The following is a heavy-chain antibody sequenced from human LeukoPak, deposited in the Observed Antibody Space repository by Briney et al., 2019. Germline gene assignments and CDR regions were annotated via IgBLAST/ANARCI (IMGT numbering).Heavy chain of an antibody. V-gene: IGHV1-2*02. CDR3: AREGQVGLDN. CDR1: GHTLTVHY. J-gene: IGHJ1*01. CDR2: ITLHSGDT. Sequence: ASVKVSCKASGHTLTVHYIHWVRQGPGQGLEWLGWITLHSGDTHYAQKYQGRLTMTSDTSISTGYMELSRLQFDDTAVYYCAREGQVGLDNWGQGTLVTVSS. D-gene: IGHD1-26*01.